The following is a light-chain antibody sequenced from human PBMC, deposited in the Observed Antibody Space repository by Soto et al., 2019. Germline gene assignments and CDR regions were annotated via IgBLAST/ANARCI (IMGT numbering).Light chain of an antibody. V-gene: IGKV3-20*01. CDR2: GAS. CDR1: ESISRDY. Sequence: EIVLTQSPGTLSLSPGQRATLSCRASESISRDYLAWYQQRLGQAPRLLIYGASSGATGIPDRFSGSGSGTDFTLTISRLEPEDFATYYCQKYNSAPSWTFGQGTKVEIK. J-gene: IGKJ1*01. CDR3: QKYNSAPSWT.